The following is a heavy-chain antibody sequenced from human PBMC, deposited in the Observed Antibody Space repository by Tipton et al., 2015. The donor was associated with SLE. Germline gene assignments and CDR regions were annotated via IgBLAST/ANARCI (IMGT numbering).Heavy chain of an antibody. J-gene: IGHJ4*02. D-gene: IGHD5-12*01. Sequence: TLSLTCTVSAGSVSSFYWSWIRQPPGKGLEWIGSIYSIGTTDNPSLKSRATISIDTSKNQFSLEVTAVSDADTALYYCAGLRAWGVFYWGQGTLVTVSS. V-gene: IGHV4-59*02. CDR3: AGLRAWGVFY. CDR2: IYSIGT. CDR1: AGSVSSFY.